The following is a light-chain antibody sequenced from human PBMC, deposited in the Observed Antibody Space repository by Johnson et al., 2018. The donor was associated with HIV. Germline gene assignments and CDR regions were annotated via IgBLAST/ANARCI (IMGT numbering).Light chain of an antibody. CDR2: ENT. Sequence: QSVLTQPPSVSAAPGQKVAISCSGSSSNIGNKYVSWYQQLPGTAPKLLIYENTKRPSGIPDRFSGSKSGTSATLSTTGLHTGTEAYYYCGTWDTSLSAGGLFGSGTRVTVL. CDR1: SSNIGNKY. V-gene: IGLV1-51*02. CDR3: GTWDTSLSAGGL. J-gene: IGLJ1*01.